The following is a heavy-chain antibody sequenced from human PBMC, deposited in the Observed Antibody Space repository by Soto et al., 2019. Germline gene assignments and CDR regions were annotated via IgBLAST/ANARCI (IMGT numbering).Heavy chain of an antibody. CDR1: GFTFSGYG. Sequence: PGGSLRLSCAASGFTFSGYGMHWVRQAPGKGLEWVAVISSDGANRYYADSVKGRFTISRDNSKSTLYLQMNSLRAEDTAVYYCARDRLYDSTTSYYNDCMDVWGQGTTVTVSS. J-gene: IGHJ6*02. CDR2: ISSDGANR. CDR3: ARDRLYDSTTSYYNDCMDV. D-gene: IGHD3-22*01. V-gene: IGHV3-30-3*01.